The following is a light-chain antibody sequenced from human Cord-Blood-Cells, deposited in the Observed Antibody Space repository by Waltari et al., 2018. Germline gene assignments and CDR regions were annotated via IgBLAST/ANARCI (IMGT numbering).Light chain of an antibody. CDR1: QSVSSY. CDR2: DAS. V-gene: IGKV3-11*01. CDR3: QQRSNWLT. J-gene: IGKJ4*01. Sequence: EIVLTQSPATLSLSPGERATLSCRAGQSVSSYLAWYQQKPGQAPRLLIYDASNRATGIPARFSGSGSGTDFTLTISSLEPEDFAVYYCQQRSNWLTFGGGTKVESK.